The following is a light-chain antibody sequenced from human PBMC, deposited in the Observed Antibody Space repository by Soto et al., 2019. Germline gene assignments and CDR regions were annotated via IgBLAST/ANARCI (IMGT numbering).Light chain of an antibody. J-gene: IGKJ2*01. Sequence: DIQMTQSPSTLSASVGDRVTITCRASQSISSWLAWYQQKPGKAPKLLIYDASSLESGVPSRFSGSGSGTEFTLTISSLQPDDFATYYCQQYNGMYTFGQVTKLEIK. CDR3: QQYNGMYT. CDR2: DAS. CDR1: QSISSW. V-gene: IGKV1-5*01.